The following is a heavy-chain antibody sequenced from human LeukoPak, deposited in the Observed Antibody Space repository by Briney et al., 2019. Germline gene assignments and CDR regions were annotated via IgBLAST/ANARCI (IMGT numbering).Heavy chain of an antibody. Sequence: ASVKVSCKASGYTFTSYGISWVRQAPGQGLEWMGWISAYNGNTNYAQKLQGRVTMTTDTSTSTAYMELRSLRSDDTAVYYCARGVDYYDSSGYLGYWGQGTLVTVSS. V-gene: IGHV1-18*01. D-gene: IGHD3-22*01. CDR1: GYTFTSYG. J-gene: IGHJ4*02. CDR2: ISAYNGNT. CDR3: ARGVDYYDSSGYLGY.